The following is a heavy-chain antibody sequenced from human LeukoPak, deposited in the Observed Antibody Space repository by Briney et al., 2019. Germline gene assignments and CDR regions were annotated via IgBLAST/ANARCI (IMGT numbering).Heavy chain of an antibody. J-gene: IGHJ5*02. V-gene: IGHV3-74*01. Sequence: GGSLRLSCAASGFTFSSYWMYWVRQAPGKGLVWVSRINGDGSSTSYADSVKGRFTISRDNAKNTLFLQMNSLKAEDTAVYYCARRYCGSPSCVIWFDPWGQGALVTVSS. D-gene: IGHD2-2*01. CDR3: ARRYCGSPSCVIWFDP. CDR1: GFTFSSYW. CDR2: INGDGSST.